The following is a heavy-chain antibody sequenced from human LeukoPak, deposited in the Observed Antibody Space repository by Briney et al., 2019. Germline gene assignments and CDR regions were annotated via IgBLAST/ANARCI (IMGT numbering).Heavy chain of an antibody. V-gene: IGHV4-59*01. Sequence: SETLSLTCTVSGGSISSFYWSWIRQPPGKGLEWIGYIYNSGSTNYNPSLKSRVTISVDTSKNKFSLKLTSVTGADTAVYHCASRTKLYSGSGSPGDAFEIWGQGTMVTVSS. J-gene: IGHJ3*02. CDR3: ASRTKLYSGSGSPGDAFEI. CDR1: GGSISSFY. CDR2: IYNSGST. D-gene: IGHD3-10*01.